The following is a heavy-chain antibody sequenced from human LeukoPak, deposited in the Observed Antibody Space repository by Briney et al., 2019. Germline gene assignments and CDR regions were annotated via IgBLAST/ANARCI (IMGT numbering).Heavy chain of an antibody. CDR1: GYTFTSYG. D-gene: IGHD1-26*01. J-gene: IGHJ4*02. CDR3: ARDIETSSSLVGATDDY. V-gene: IGHV1-46*01. Sequence: ASVKVSCKASGYTFTSYGISWVRQAPGQGLEWMGIINPSGGSTSYAQKFQGRVTMTRDMSTSTVYMELNSLRSEDTAVYYCARDIETSSSLVGATDDYWGQGTLVTVSS. CDR2: INPSGGST.